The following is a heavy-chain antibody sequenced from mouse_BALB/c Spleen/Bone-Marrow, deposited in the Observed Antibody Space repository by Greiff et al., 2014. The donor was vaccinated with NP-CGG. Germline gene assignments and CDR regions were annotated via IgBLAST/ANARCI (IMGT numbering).Heavy chain of an antibody. CDR3: ARWGTTVVDAMDY. J-gene: IGHJ4*01. CDR2: IYPGNVNA. CDR1: GYTFTSYY. D-gene: IGHD1-1*01. Sequence: QVQLQQSGPELVKPGASVRISCKASGYTFTSYYIHWVKPRPGQGLEWIGWIYPGNVNAKYNEKFKGKATLTADKSSSTAYMQLSSLTSEDSAVYFCARWGTTVVDAMDYWGQGTSVTVSS. V-gene: IGHV1S56*01.